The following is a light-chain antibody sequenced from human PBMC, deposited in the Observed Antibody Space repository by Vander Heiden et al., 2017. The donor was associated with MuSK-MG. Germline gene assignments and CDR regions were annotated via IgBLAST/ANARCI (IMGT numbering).Light chain of an antibody. J-gene: IGKJ4*01. CDR3: QQDNNWLT. CDR1: QSVSSN. Sequence: EIVMTQSPATLSVSPGERATLSCRASQSVSSNLAWYQQKPGQGPRLLIYGASTRATGIPARFSGSGSGTEFTLTISSLQSEDFAVYYCQQDNNWLTFGGGTKVEIK. CDR2: GAS. V-gene: IGKV3-15*01.